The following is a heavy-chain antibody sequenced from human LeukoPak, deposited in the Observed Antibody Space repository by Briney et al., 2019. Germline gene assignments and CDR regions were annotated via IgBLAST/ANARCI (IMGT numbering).Heavy chain of an antibody. CDR1: GYNFMIYW. Sequence: GESLKISCKASGYNFMIYWIAWVRQMPGQGLEWMGIIYPGDSDTRYSPSFQGQVTISADKSNSTTFLQWSSLKASDSGMYYCARLNGRPVDSWGQGTLVTVSS. CDR3: ARLNGRPVDS. D-gene: IGHD2-8*01. J-gene: IGHJ4*02. CDR2: IYPGDSDT. V-gene: IGHV5-51*01.